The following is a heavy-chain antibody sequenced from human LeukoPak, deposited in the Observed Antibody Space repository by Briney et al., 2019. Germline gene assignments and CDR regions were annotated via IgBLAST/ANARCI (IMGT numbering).Heavy chain of an antibody. V-gene: IGHV3-23*01. CDR3: AKNGGYSSGWPENDY. CDR1: GFTFSSYA. Sequence: PGGSLRLSCAASGFTFSSYAMSWVRQAPGKGLEWVSAISGSGGSTYYADSVKGRFTISRDNSKNTLYLQMNSLRAEDTAVYYCAKNGGYSSGWPENDYWGQGTLVTVSS. CDR2: ISGSGGST. D-gene: IGHD6-19*01. J-gene: IGHJ4*02.